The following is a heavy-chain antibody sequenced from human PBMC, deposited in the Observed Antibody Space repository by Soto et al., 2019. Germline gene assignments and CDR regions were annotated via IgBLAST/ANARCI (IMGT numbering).Heavy chain of an antibody. CDR1: GYTFTSYD. D-gene: IGHD5-12*01. CDR2: MNPNSGNT. CDR3: ARATPTLTKDIVATIKAADYYYYYYMDV. Sequence: ASVKVSCKASGYTFTSYDINWVRQATGQGLEWMGWMNPNSGNTGYAQKFQGRVTMTRNTSISTAYMELSSLRSEDTAVYYCARATPTLTKDIVATIKAADYYYYYYMDVWGKGTTVTVSS. J-gene: IGHJ6*03. V-gene: IGHV1-8*01.